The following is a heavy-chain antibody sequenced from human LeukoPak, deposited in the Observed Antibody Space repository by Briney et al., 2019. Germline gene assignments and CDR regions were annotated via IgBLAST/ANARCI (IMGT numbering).Heavy chain of an antibody. J-gene: IGHJ3*02. CDR2: INPNSGGT. Sequence: GASVKVSCKASGYMFIGYYIHWVRQAPGQGLEWMGWINPNSGGTNYAQKFRGRVTMTRAPSINTAYMEVISLASDDTAVYYCARDSSITTPRGGFDIWGQGTKVTVS. D-gene: IGHD3-22*01. V-gene: IGHV1-2*02. CDR1: GYMFIGYY. CDR3: ARDSSITTPRGGFDI.